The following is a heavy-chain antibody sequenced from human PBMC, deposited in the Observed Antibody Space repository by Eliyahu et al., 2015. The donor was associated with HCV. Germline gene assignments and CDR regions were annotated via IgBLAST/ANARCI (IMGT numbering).Heavy chain of an antibody. J-gene: IGHJ6*02. D-gene: IGHD3-3*01. CDR3: TRDRFFRTYYDFWSGPQADYYGMDV. V-gene: IGHV3-49*05. CDR2: XRSKAYGGXT. CDR1: GFTFGDYA. Sequence: EVQLVESGGGLVKPGRSLRLSCTASGFTFGDYAMXWFRQAXGRGLEWVGFXRSKAYGGXTEYAASVKGRFTISRDDSKSIAYLQMNSLKTEDTAVYYCTRDRFFRTYYDFWSGPQADYYGMDVWGQGTTVTVSS.